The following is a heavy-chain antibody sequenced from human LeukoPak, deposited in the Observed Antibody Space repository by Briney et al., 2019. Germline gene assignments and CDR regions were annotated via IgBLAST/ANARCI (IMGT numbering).Heavy chain of an antibody. V-gene: IGHV4-39*01. J-gene: IGHJ4*02. CDR2: IYYSGST. D-gene: IGHD3-16*01. CDR3: ARHRTRLGDLDY. Sequence: SETLSLTCTVSGGSISSSSYYWGWIRQPPGKGLEWIGSIYYSGSTYYNPSLKSRITISVDTSKNQFSLKLSSVTAADTAVYYCARHRTRLGDLDYWGQGTLVTVSS. CDR1: GGSISSSSYY.